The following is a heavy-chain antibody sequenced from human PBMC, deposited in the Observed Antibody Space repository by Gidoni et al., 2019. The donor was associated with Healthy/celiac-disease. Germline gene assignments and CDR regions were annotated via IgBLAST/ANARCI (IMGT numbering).Heavy chain of an antibody. D-gene: IGHD2-21*01. CDR1: GGSISSGGYY. CDR3: ARDAYCGGDCYSPWFDP. Sequence: QVQLQESGPGLVKPSQTLSLTCTFSGGSISSGGYYWSWIRQHPGKGLEWIGYTYYNPSLKSRVTISVDTSKNQFSLKLSSVTAADTAVYYCARDAYCGGDCYSPWFDPWGQGTLVTVSS. CDR2: T. V-gene: IGHV4-31*03. J-gene: IGHJ5*02.